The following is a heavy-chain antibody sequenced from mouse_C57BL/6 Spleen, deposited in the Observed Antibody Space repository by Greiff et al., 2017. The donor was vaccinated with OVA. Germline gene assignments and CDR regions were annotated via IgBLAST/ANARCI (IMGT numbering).Heavy chain of an antibody. V-gene: IGHV1-69*01. J-gene: IGHJ1*03. Sequence: QVQLKQPGAELVMPGASVKLSCKASGYTFTSYWMHWVKQRPGQGLEWIGEIDPSDSYTNYNQKFKGKSTLTVDKSSSTAYMQLSSLTSEDSAVYYCARFYRSYWYFDVWGTGTTVTVSS. CDR3: ARFYRSYWYFDV. CDR2: IDPSDSYT. D-gene: IGHD2-1*01. CDR1: GYTFTSYW.